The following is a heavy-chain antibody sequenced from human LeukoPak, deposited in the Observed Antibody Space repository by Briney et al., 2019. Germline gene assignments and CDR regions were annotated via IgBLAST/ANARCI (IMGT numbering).Heavy chain of an antibody. J-gene: IGHJ6*02. CDR2: IYYSGST. Sequence: SETLSLTCTVSGGSISSYYWSWIRQPPGKGLEWIGYIYYSGSTNYNPSLKSRVTISVDTSKNQFSLKLSSVTAADTAVYYCASLRFLEWLLFYGMDVWGQGTTVTVSS. CDR3: ASLRFLEWLLFYGMDV. D-gene: IGHD3-3*01. V-gene: IGHV4-59*08. CDR1: GGSISSYY.